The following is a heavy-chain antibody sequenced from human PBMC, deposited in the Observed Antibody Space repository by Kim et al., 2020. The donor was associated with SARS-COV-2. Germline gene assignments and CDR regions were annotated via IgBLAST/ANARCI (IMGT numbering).Heavy chain of an antibody. CDR2: INTNTGNP. Sequence: ASVKVSCKASGYTFTSYAMNWVRQAPGEGLEWMGWINTNTGNPTYAQGFTGRFVFSLDTSVSTAYLQISSLKAEDTAVYYCARDLRGLLLWFGELPGGMDVWGHGTTVTVSS. CDR1: GYTFTSYA. V-gene: IGHV7-4-1*02. CDR3: ARDLRGLLLWFGELPGGMDV. J-gene: IGHJ6*02. D-gene: IGHD3-10*01.